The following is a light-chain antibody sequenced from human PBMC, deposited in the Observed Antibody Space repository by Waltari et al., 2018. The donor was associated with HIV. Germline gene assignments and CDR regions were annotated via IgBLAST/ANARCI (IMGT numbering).Light chain of an antibody. V-gene: IGLV2-11*01. J-gene: IGLJ1*01. CDR2: EFS. CDR1: TSDIAYFDY. CDR3: CSYAGAYTYV. Sequence: QSALTQPRSVSGSPGQSVTISCTGTTSDIAYFDYVSWYQQYPGKAPKLSIYEFSQRPSGGPDRCTASKSGITAALTISGLQDEDEADYYCCSYAGAYTYVFGTGTKVTVL.